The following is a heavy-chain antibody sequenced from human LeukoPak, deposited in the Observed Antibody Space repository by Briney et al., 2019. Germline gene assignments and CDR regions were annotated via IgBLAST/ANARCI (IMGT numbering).Heavy chain of an antibody. V-gene: IGHV1-24*01. D-gene: IGHD3-22*01. J-gene: IGHJ4*02. CDR1: GYTLTELS. Sequence: ASVKVSCKVSGYTLTELSTHWVRQAPGKGLEWMGGFDPEDGEAIYAQKFQGRVTMTEDTSTDTAYMELSSLRSEDTAVYYCTTANRLTRDSSGYYPDSWGQGTLVAVSS. CDR3: TTANRLTRDSSGYYPDS. CDR2: FDPEDGEA.